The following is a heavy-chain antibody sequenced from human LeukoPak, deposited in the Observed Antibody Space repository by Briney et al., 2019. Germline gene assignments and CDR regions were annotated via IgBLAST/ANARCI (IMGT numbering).Heavy chain of an antibody. D-gene: IGHD6-19*01. V-gene: IGHV3-7*01. J-gene: IGHJ4*02. CDR3: ARAHSSGWAFDY. CDR2: IKQDGSEK. Sequence: GGSLRLSCAASGFSFSSYWMSWVRQAPGKGLEWVATIKQDGSEKYYVDSVKRRFTISRDTAKNSLSLQMNSLRAEDTAIYYCARAHSSGWAFDYWGQGTLVTVSS. CDR1: GFSFSSYW.